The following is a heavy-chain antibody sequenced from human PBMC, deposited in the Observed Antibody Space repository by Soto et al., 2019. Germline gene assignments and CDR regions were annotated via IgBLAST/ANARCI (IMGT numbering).Heavy chain of an antibody. CDR3: AREGVAPYYCYGMDG. V-gene: IGHV1-18*01. J-gene: IGHJ6*02. D-gene: IGHD5-12*01. Sequence: QVQLVQSGAEVKKPGASVKVSCKASGYTFTRSGISWVRQAPGQGLEWMGWISTYNGDTNYAQTFQGRVTMTTDTSTSTVHMEVRSLRSDDTAVYYCAREGVAPYYCYGMDGWGQGTPVTVSS. CDR1: GYTFTRSG. CDR2: ISTYNGDT.